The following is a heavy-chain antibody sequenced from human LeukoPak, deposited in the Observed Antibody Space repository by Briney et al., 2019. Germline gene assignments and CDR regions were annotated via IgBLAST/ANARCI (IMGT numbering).Heavy chain of an antibody. D-gene: IGHD1-1*01. CDR2: ISSRGSAI. J-gene: IGHJ3*02. CDR3: ARGGDDPGISVDI. Sequence: GGSLRLSCAASGFTFSSYEMNWVRQAPGQGLEWVSYISSRGSAISYADSVKGRFTISRDNAKNSLYLQINSLRADDTAVYYCARGGDDPGISVDIWGQGTMVTVSS. V-gene: IGHV3-48*03. CDR1: GFTFSSYE.